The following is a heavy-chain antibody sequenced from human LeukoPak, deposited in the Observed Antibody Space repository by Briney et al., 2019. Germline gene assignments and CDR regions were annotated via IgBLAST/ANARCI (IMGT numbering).Heavy chain of an antibody. Sequence: GGSLRLSCAASGFTFSNAWMNWVRQAPGKGLEWVSVIYSGGTTYYADSVKGRFTISRDNSKNTLYLQMNSLRAEDTAVYYCARGSRSGFDYWGQGTLVTVSS. CDR3: ARGSRSGFDY. V-gene: IGHV3-53*01. J-gene: IGHJ4*02. CDR2: IYSGGTT. CDR1: GFTFSNAW. D-gene: IGHD1-26*01.